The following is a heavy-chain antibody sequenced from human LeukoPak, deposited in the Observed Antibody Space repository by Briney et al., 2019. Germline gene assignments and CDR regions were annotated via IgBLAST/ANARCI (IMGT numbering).Heavy chain of an antibody. D-gene: IGHD6-13*01. J-gene: IGHJ4*02. CDR3: SRGPNSSTWYMGGGFDY. CDR2: MSYRGNNA. V-gene: IGHV3-30-3*01. Sequence: PGRSLRLSCSASGFTFSNYAMYWVRHAPGKGLEWVAVMSYRGNNAYYADSMEGRFTVSRDNSKNTLYLQMNSLRAEDTAMYYCSRGPNSSTWYMGGGFDYWGQGTLVTVSS. CDR1: GFTFSNYA.